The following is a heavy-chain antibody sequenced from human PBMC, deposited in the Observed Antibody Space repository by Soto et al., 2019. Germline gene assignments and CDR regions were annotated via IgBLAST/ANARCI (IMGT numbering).Heavy chain of an antibody. Sequence: EVQLVESGGGLVQPGGSLSLSCAASGFTFSDHYMDWVRQAPGEGLEWVGRSRNKANSYTTEYAASVKGRFTITRDHSKSSLYLQMNSLKTEDTAVYYCARANVRGRGGMHVWGQGTTVTVCS. J-gene: IGHJ6*02. CDR1: GFTFSDHY. CDR2: SRNKANSYTT. V-gene: IGHV3-72*01. D-gene: IGHD3-10*01. CDR3: ARANVRGRGGMHV.